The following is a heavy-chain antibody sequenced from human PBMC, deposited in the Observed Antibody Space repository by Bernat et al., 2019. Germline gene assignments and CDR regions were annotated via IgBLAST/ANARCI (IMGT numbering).Heavy chain of an antibody. J-gene: IGHJ6*02. CDR2: IHSDGTT. CDR1: GFTFSKYW. CDR3: ARGPDIPATSSFTHGMEV. Sequence: EVQLVESGGGLVQPGGSLRLSCEVSGFTFSKYWMHWFRQAPGKGLVWVSRIHSDGTTIYADSVKGRFTMSRENAKSTLYLQMNSLSAEDTAVYYCARGPDIPATSSFTHGMEVWGQGTTVTVSS. D-gene: IGHD2-2*01. V-gene: IGHV3-74*01.